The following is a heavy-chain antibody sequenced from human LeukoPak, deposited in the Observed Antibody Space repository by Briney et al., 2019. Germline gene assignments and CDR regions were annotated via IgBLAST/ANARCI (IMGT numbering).Heavy chain of an antibody. CDR2: ITGYNGNT. J-gene: IGHJ4*02. CDR1: GYSFTDYG. Sequence: ASVKVSCKTSGYSFTDYGISWLRQAPGQRPEWMGWITGYNGNTGNAQKFQDRVTMTRDTSTSTVYMELSSLRSDDTAVYYCAGTAARRFDYWGQGTLVTVSS. D-gene: IGHD6-6*01. CDR3: AGTAARRFDY. V-gene: IGHV1-18*01.